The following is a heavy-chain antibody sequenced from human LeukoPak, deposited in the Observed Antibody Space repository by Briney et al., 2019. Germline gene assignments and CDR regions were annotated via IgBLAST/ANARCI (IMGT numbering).Heavy chain of an antibody. CDR3: AGYAATVTTNDY. CDR2: IYYSGST. Sequence: PSEALSLPCSVSGVHIRGYYWGWIRPPPGKGLEWIDFIYYSGSTNYNPSRKSRVTISVDTSKNQFSLKLRSVRAADTAVYYCAGYAATVTTNDYWGQGNLVTVSS. CDR1: GVHIRGYY. V-gene: IGHV4-59*08. D-gene: IGHD6-25*01. J-gene: IGHJ4*02.